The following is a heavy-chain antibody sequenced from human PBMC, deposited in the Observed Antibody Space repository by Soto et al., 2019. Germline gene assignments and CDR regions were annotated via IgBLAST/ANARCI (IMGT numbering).Heavy chain of an antibody. Sequence: ASVKVSCKASGGTFSSYAISWVRQAPGQGLEWMGGIIPILGIANYAQKFQGRVTITADKSTSTAYMELSSLRSEDTALYYCARAPDILATTIFDYWGQGTLVTVSS. CDR3: ARAPDILATTIFDY. D-gene: IGHD5-12*01. J-gene: IGHJ4*02. CDR1: GGTFSSYA. V-gene: IGHV1-69*10. CDR2: IIPILGIA.